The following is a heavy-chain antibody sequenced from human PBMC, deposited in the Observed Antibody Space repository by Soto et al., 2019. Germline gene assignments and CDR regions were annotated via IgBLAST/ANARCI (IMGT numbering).Heavy chain of an antibody. J-gene: IGHJ5*02. V-gene: IGHV4-59*01. Sequence: SETLSLTCTVSGGSISSYYWSWIRQPPGKGLEWIGYIYYSGSTNYNPSLKSRVTISVDTSKNQFSLKLSSVTAADTAVYYCARVNKPQGWELKHWFDPWGQGTLVTVS. CDR1: GGSISSYY. CDR3: ARVNKPQGWELKHWFDP. D-gene: IGHD1-26*01. CDR2: IYYSGST.